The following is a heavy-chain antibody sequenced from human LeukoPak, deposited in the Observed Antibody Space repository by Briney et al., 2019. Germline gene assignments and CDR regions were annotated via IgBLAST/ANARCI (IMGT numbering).Heavy chain of an antibody. D-gene: IGHD4-17*01. J-gene: IGHJ6*03. Sequence: PGGSLRPSCAASGFTFSSYGMHWVRQAPGKGLEWVAVISYDGSNKYYADSVKGRFTISRDNSKNTLYLQMNSLRAEDTAVYYCAKDLLDYGDYDGDYMDVWGKGTTVTVSS. CDR2: ISYDGSNK. CDR1: GFTFSSYG. CDR3: AKDLLDYGDYDGDYMDV. V-gene: IGHV3-30*18.